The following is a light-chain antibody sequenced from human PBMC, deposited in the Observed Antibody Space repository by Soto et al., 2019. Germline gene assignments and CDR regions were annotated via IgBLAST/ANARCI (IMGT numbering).Light chain of an antibody. Sequence: EIVLTQSPATLSLSPGARATLSCRASQSVSSYLAWYQQKPGQSPRLLIYDASHRAPDIPDRLSGSGSGTEFTLTISRMEPEDFAVYFCQYYDSFRTFGQGTKVDNK. CDR3: QYYDSFRT. J-gene: IGKJ1*01. CDR2: DAS. CDR1: QSVSSY. V-gene: IGKV3-11*01.